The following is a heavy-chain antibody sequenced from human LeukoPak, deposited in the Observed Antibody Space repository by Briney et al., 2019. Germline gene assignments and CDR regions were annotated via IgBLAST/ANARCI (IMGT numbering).Heavy chain of an antibody. J-gene: IGHJ1*01. CDR3: AKVGGEDIVVVPAAMPGAEYFQH. CDR1: GFTFSSYA. CDR2: ISVSGGST. V-gene: IGHV3-23*01. Sequence: GSLRRSCAASGFTFSSYAMTWVRQAPGKGLEWVSAISVSGGSTYYADSVKGRFTISRDNSKNTLYLQMNSLRAEDTAVYYCAKVGGEDIVVVPAAMPGAEYFQHWGQGTLVTVSS. D-gene: IGHD2-2*01.